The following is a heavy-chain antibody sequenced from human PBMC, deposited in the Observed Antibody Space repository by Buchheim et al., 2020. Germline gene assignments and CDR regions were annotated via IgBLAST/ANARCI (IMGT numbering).Heavy chain of an antibody. Sequence: QLQLQESGPGLVKPSETLSLTCTVSGGSISSSSYYWGWIRQPPGKGLEWIGSIYYSGSTYYNPSLKSRVTISVDPSKNHFSLKLSSVTAADTAVYYCARLALDGYNFFDPWGQGTL. J-gene: IGHJ5*02. CDR2: IYYSGST. D-gene: IGHD5-24*01. CDR1: GGSISSSSYY. CDR3: ARLALDGYNFFDP. V-gene: IGHV4-39*01.